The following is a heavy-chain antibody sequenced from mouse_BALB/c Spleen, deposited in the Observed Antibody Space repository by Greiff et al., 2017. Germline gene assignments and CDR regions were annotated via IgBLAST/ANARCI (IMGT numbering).Heavy chain of an antibody. CDR3: ARWNYRYDDYLDY. CDR1: GYTFTSYW. Sequence: QVQLQQPGAELVKPGASVKLSCKASGYTFTSYWMHWVKQRPGQGLEWIGEINPSNGRTNYNEKFKSKATLTVDKSSSTAYMQLSSLTSEDSAVYYCARWNYRYDDYLDYWGQGTTLTVSS. D-gene: IGHD2-14*01. V-gene: IGHV1S81*02. J-gene: IGHJ2*01. CDR2: INPSNGRT.